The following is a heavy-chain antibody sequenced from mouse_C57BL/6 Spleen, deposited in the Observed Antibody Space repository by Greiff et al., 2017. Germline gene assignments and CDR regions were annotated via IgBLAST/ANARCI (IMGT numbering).Heavy chain of an antibody. D-gene: IGHD1-1*01. CDR2: IRSKSNNDAT. Sequence: EVHLVESGGGLVQPKGSLKLSCAASGFSFNTYAMNWVRQAPGKGLEWVARIRSKSNNDATYYADSVKDRFTISRDDSESMLYLQMNNLKTEDTAMYYCGRQEYCGSSWYFEVWGTGTTVTVSS. CDR1: GFSFNTYA. CDR3: GRQEYCGSSWYFEV. V-gene: IGHV10-1*01. J-gene: IGHJ1*03.